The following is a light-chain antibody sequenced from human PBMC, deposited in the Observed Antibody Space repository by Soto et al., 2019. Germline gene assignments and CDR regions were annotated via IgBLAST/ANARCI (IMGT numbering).Light chain of an antibody. CDR2: EVT. V-gene: IGLV2-14*01. Sequence: QSVLTQPASVSGSPGQSITISCTGTGSDVGGYDYVSWYQHHPGKAPKVMIYEVTNRPSGVSNRFSGSKSGNTASLTISGLLAEDEADYYCCSYTTSSTLVFGTGTKVTVL. J-gene: IGLJ1*01. CDR1: GSDVGGYDY. CDR3: CSYTTSSTLV.